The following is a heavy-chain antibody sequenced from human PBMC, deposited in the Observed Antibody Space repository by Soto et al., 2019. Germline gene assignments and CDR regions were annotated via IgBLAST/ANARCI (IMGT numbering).Heavy chain of an antibody. D-gene: IGHD3-10*01. CDR1: GFTFDDYA. J-gene: IGHJ4*02. Sequence: GGSLRLSCAASGFTFDDYAMHWVRQAPGKGLEWVSGISWNSGSIGYADSVKGRFTISRDNAKNSLYLQMNSLRAEDTALYYCAKAGNYYGSGSKILWGYYFDYWGQGTLVTVSS. CDR3: AKAGNYYGSGSKILWGYYFDY. V-gene: IGHV3-9*01. CDR2: ISWNSGSI.